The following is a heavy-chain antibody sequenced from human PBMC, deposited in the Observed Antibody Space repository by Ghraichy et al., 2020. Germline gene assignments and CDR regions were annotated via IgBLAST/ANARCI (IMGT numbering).Heavy chain of an antibody. CDR1: GGSFSDYD. J-gene: IGHJ6*02. Sequence: SETLSLTCAVYGGSFSDYDWTWIRQPPGKGPEWIGEFTPRGVSNFHPSLTGRVTISVDTSKNQFSLRLRSVTAADTAVYYCARKPKDAPGGWGYPYYYGLDVWGHGTTVTVSS. CDR3: ARKPKDAPGGWGYPYYYGLDV. V-gene: IGHV4-34*01. D-gene: IGHD3-16*01. CDR2: FTPRGVS.